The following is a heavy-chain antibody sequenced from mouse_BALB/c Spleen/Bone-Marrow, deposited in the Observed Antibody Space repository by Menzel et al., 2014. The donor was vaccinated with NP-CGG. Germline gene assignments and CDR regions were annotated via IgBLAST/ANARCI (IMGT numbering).Heavy chain of an antibody. D-gene: IGHD1-2*01. CDR2: FISNSGNT. V-gene: IGHV1S130*01. Sequence: QVQLQQSGSVLVRPGASVKLSCKASGYTFTSSWMHWASRGLDKALSGLERFISNSGNTNYNEKFKGKATLTVDTSSSTAYVDLSSLTSEDSAVYYCARGATALDYWGQGTTLTVSS. J-gene: IGHJ2*01. CDR3: ARGATALDY. CDR1: GYTFTSSW.